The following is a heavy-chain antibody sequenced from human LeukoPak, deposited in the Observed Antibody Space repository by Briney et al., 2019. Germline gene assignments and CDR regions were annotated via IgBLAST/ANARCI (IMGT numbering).Heavy chain of an antibody. J-gene: IGHJ4*02. V-gene: IGHV3-64*01. CDR2: ISSNGGST. D-gene: IGHD1-26*01. Sequence: GGSLRLSCAASGFTFSSYAMHWVRQAPGKGLEYVSAISSNGGSTYYANSVKGRFTISRDNSKNTLYLQMGSLRAEDMAVYYCARSNSGSYYGGVIDYWGQGTLVTVSS. CDR1: GFTFSSYA. CDR3: ARSNSGSYYGGVIDY.